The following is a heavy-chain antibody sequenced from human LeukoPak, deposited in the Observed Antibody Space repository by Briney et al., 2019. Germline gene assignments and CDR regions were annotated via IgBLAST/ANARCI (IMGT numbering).Heavy chain of an antibody. CDR2: IYTSGST. D-gene: IGHD3-9*01. V-gene: IGHV4-4*07. Sequence: SETLSLTCTVSGGSISSYYWSWIRQPAGKGLEWIGRIYTSGSTNYNPSLKRRVTMSVDTSKNQFSLKLSSVTAADTAVYYCARDHYDILTGYYFDAFDIWGQGTMVTVSS. CDR1: GGSISSYY. CDR3: ARDHYDILTGYYFDAFDI. J-gene: IGHJ3*02.